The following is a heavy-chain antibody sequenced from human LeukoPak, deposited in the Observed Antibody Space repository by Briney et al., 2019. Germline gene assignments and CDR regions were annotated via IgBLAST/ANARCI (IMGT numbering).Heavy chain of an antibody. Sequence: SETLSLTCTVSGVSIRSSTYYWGWIRQPPGKGLDWIGNVCYSGSTYYNPSLKSRVTISVDTSKNQISLKLNSVTAADTAVYYCARQAISGYDPPPFDSWGQGTLVTVSS. CDR3: ARQAISGYDPPPFDS. J-gene: IGHJ4*02. CDR1: GVSIRSSTYY. V-gene: IGHV4-39*01. D-gene: IGHD5-12*01. CDR2: VCYSGST.